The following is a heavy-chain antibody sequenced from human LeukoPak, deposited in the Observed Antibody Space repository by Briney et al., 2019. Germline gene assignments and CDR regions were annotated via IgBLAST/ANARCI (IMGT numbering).Heavy chain of an antibody. Sequence: GGSLGLSCAASGFTFSSYSMNWVRQAPGKGLEWVSSISSSSSYIYYADSVKGRFTISRDNAKNSLYLQMNSLRAEDTAVYYCARAGGYYYGSGSLRNWGQGTLVTVSS. CDR3: ARAGGYYYGSGSLRN. D-gene: IGHD3-10*01. V-gene: IGHV3-21*01. J-gene: IGHJ4*02. CDR2: ISSSSSYI. CDR1: GFTFSSYS.